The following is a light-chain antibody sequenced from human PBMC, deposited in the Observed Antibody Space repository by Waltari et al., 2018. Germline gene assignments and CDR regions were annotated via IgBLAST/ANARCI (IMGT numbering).Light chain of an antibody. J-gene: IGKJ2*01. V-gene: IGKV3-15*01. CDR1: QNVDSN. CDR2: GAS. CDR3: QQYNNWPPEDT. Sequence: EIVMTQSPATLSVSPGERATLSCRASQNVDSNLAWYQHKPGQAPRLLIYGASTRATAIPARFSGSGSGTEFTLTISSLQSEDFAIYYCQQYNNWPPEDTFGRGTKLEI.